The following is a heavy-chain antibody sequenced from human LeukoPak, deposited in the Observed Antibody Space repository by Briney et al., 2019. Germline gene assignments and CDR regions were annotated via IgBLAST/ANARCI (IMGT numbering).Heavy chain of an antibody. J-gene: IGHJ4*02. Sequence: ASVKVSCKASGYTFTGYYIHWVRQAPGQGPEWMGWINPKSGGTNYAQKFQGCVTMTRDTSISTAYMELSRLGSDDTAVYYCAREAVSSSGYTNTNYFDYWGQGTLVTVSS. CDR3: AREAVSSSGYTNTNYFDY. CDR2: INPKSGGT. V-gene: IGHV1-2*04. D-gene: IGHD3-22*01. CDR1: GYTFTGYY.